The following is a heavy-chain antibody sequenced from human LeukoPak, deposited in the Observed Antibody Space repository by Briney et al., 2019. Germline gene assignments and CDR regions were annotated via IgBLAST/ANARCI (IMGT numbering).Heavy chain of an antibody. J-gene: IGHJ4*02. CDR1: GYTFTTYA. CDR3: AMIPYCTSVTCCYLDY. V-gene: IGHV1-18*01. CDR2: ISVDSGNT. Sequence: HWASVKVSCKTSGYTFTTYAISWVRQAPGQGLEWMGWISVDSGNTNYAQKLQGRVTMTTDTSTSTAYMELRSLRSDDTAVYYCAMIPYCTSVTCCYLDYWGQGTLVTVSS. D-gene: IGHD2-8*01.